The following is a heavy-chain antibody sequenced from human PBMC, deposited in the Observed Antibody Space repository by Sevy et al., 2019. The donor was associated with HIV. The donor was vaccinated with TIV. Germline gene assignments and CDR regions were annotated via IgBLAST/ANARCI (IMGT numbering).Heavy chain of an antibody. Sequence: GGSLRLSCAASGFTFGSYWMHWVRQAPGKGRGWVPRFNSDGSSTSYADSVKGRFTMSRDNAKNTQYLQMNSLRAEDTAVYCCERDSRAFDIWGQGTMVTVSS. V-gene: IGHV3-74*01. CDR3: ERDSRAFDI. CDR1: GFTFGSYW. CDR2: FNSDGSST. J-gene: IGHJ3*02.